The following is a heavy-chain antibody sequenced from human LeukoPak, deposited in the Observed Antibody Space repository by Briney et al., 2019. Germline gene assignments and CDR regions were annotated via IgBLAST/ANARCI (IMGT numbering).Heavy chain of an antibody. Sequence: GESLKISCKGSGYSFTSYWIGWVRQMPGKGLEWMGIIYPGDSDTRYSPSFQGQVTISADKSISTAYLQWSSLKASDTAMYYCATARATPDPLFDYWGQGTLVTVSS. CDR1: GYSFTSYW. CDR2: IYPGDSDT. J-gene: IGHJ4*02. D-gene: IGHD1-26*01. CDR3: ATARATPDPLFDY. V-gene: IGHV5-51*01.